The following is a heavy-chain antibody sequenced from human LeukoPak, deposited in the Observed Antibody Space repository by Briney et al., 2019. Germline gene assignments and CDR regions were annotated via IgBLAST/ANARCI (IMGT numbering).Heavy chain of an antibody. Sequence: ASVKVSCKASGYTFTSYDINWVRQATGQGLEWMGGIIPIFGTANYAQKFQGRVTITADESTSTAYMELSSLRSEDTAVYYCARERDGYNFGLAFDYWGQGTLVTVSS. D-gene: IGHD5-24*01. CDR3: ARERDGYNFGLAFDY. CDR1: GYTFTSYD. CDR2: IIPIFGTA. V-gene: IGHV1-69*13. J-gene: IGHJ4*02.